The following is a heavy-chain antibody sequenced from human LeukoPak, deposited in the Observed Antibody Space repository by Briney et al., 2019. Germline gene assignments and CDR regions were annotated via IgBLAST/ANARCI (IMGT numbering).Heavy chain of an antibody. V-gene: IGHV3-30*18. CDR1: GFTLSNFG. J-gene: IGHJ2*01. Sequence: GPLRLSCTASGFTLSNFGMHWVRQAPGKGLEWVAVISDDGSNTFYADSVKGRFTIFRDNSKNTLYLQLNSLRPEDTAVYYCAKDADTATIIYWYFDLWGRGTLVTVSS. CDR2: ISDDGSNT. CDR3: AKDADTATIIYWYFDL. D-gene: IGHD5-18*01.